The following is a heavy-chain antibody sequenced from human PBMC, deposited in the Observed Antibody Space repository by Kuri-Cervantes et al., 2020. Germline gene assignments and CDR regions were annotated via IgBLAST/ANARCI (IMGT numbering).Heavy chain of an antibody. CDR3: AREHIEDYMDV. J-gene: IGHJ6*03. CDR2: INTNTGNP. D-gene: IGHD2-21*01. Sequence: ASVKVSCKASGYTFTQFHIHWVRQAPGQGLEWMGWINTNTGNPTYAQGFTGRFVFSLDTSVSTAYLQICSLKAEDTAVYYCAREHIEDYMDVWGKGTTVTVSS. CDR1: GYTFTQFH. V-gene: IGHV7-4-1*01.